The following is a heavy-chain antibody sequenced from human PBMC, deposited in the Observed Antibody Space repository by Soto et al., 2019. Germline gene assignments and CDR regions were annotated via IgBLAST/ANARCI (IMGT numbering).Heavy chain of an antibody. Sequence: LSLTCTVSGGSISSGDYYWSWIRQPPGKGLEWIGYIYYSGSTYYNPSLKSRVTISVDTSKNQFSLKLSSVTAADTAVYYCARGRDRFGELFQNWFAPWRQGTLVTVSS. D-gene: IGHD3-10*01. J-gene: IGHJ5*02. CDR1: GGSISSGDYY. V-gene: IGHV4-30-4*01. CDR2: IYYSGST. CDR3: ARGRDRFGELFQNWFAP.